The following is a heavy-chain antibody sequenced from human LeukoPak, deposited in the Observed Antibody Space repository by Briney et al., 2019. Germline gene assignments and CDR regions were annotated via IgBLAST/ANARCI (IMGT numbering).Heavy chain of an antibody. J-gene: IGHJ3*02. Sequence: PGTLSLTCTVSGGSISSSSYYWGWIRQPPGKGLEWIGSIYYSGSTYYNPSLKSRVTISVDTSKNQFSLKLSSVTAADTAVYYCARLKLGDPHDAFDIWGQGTMVTVSS. CDR3: ARLKLGDPHDAFDI. D-gene: IGHD3-16*01. CDR1: GGSISSSSYY. V-gene: IGHV4-39*01. CDR2: IYYSGST.